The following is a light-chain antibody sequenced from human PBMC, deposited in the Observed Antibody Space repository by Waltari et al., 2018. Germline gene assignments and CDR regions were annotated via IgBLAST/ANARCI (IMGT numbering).Light chain of an antibody. Sequence: QSAPTQPASVSGSPGQSITISCTGTSSDIGSYDLVSWYQQHPGTAPKLMIYEVTKRPSGVSTRFSGSKSGNTASLTISGLQADDEADYYCYSYANGRVFGGETKLTVL. CDR1: SSDIGSYDL. CDR3: YSYANGRV. J-gene: IGLJ3*02. V-gene: IGLV2-23*02. CDR2: EVT.